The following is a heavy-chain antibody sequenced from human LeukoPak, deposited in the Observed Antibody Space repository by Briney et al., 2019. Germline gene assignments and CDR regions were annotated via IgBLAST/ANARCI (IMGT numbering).Heavy chain of an antibody. CDR1: GGSFDGYY. J-gene: IGHJ4*02. V-gene: IGHV4-34*01. Sequence: SETLSLTCTVFGGSFDGYYWSWIRQPPGKGLEWIGEITYDGSTNYNPSLKSRVTISVDTSKIQSSLNLSSVTAADTAIYYCARGLASGYPPIPFDYWGQGTQVTVSS. D-gene: IGHD3-3*01. CDR2: ITYDGST. CDR3: ARGLASGYPPIPFDY.